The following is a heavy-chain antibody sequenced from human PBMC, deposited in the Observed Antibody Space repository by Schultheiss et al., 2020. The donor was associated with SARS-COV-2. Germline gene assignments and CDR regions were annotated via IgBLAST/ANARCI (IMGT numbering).Heavy chain of an antibody. CDR2: IWCDGGNK. CDR3: ARDDRRRGIYYYYGMDV. V-gene: IGHV3-33*08. J-gene: IGHJ6*02. D-gene: IGHD3-16*01. CDR1: GFTFSNAW. Sequence: GGSLRLSCAASGFTFSNAWMSWVRQAPGKGLEWVAVIWCDGGNKYYAESVKGRFTISRDNSKNTLYLQMNSLRAEDTAVYYCARDDRRRGIYYYYGMDVWGQGTTVTVSS.